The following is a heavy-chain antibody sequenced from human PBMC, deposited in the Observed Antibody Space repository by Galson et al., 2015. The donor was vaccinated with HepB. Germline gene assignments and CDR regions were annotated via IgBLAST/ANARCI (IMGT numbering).Heavy chain of an antibody. J-gene: IGHJ2*01. CDR1: GFTFRSYG. CDR2: ISYDGSNK. CDR3: AKDKTAETIWYFDL. V-gene: IGHV3-30*18. Sequence: SLRLSCAASGFTFRSYGMHWVRQAPGKGLEWVAVISYDGSNKYYADSVKGRFTISRDNSKNTLYLQMNSLRAEDTAVYHCAKDKTAETIWYFDLWGRGTLVTVSS. D-gene: IGHD4-17*01.